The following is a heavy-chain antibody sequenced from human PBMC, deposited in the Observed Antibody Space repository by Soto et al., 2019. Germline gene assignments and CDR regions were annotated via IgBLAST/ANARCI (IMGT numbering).Heavy chain of an antibody. V-gene: IGHV1-18*04. D-gene: IGHD6-19*01. CDR1: GYTFTSYG. Sequence: WASVKVSCKASGYTFTSYGINWVRQAPGQGLEWMGWISPYTGNTNYAQEFQGRVTMTADTSTSTAYMELRRLRSDGTAVYYCAREKGKAVTGTYYYYGMEVWG. J-gene: IGHJ6*02. CDR3: AREKGKAVTGTYYYYGMEV. CDR2: ISPYTGNT.